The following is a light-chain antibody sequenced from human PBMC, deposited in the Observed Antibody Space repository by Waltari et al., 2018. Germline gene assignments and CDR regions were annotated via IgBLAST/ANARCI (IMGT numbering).Light chain of an antibody. CDR3: QQSYDTPPIT. CDR2: AAS. V-gene: IGKV1-39*01. J-gene: IGKJ5*01. CDR1: QNILKS. Sequence: DIQVTQSPSSLSASVGETVTVTCRASQNILKSLNWYQQKPGQAPKLLIFAASTLHSGVPPRFSGSGSGTYFTLTINSLQPEDCATYYCQQSYDTPPITFGQGTRLEIK.